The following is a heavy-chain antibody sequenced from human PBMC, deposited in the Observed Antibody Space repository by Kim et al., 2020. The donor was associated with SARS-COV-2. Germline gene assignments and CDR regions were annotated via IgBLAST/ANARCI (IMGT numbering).Heavy chain of an antibody. J-gene: IGHJ4*02. Sequence: SQTLSLTCAISGDSVSSNSATWNWIRQSPSRGLEWLGRPYYRSKWSNDYAAFVKSRITINPDTSKNQFSLQLNSVTPEDTALYYCARGKSVVRGVTPNFHYWGQGTLVTVSS. D-gene: IGHD3-10*01. CDR1: GDSVSSNSAT. CDR3: ARGKSVVRGVTPNFHY. V-gene: IGHV6-1*01. CDR2: PYYRSKWSN.